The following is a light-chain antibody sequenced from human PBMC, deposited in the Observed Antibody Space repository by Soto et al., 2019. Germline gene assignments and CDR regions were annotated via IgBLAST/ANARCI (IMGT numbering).Light chain of an antibody. CDR2: AAS. CDR3: QQANSFPFT. CDR1: QGVSSC. J-gene: IGKJ3*01. V-gene: IGKV1-12*02. Sequence: DIQMTQSPSSVSASVGDRVTITCRASQGVSSCLAWYQQKPGTAPKLLIYAASSLQSGVPSRFSGSGSGTDFTLTISSLQPEDFATYYCQQANSFPFTFGHGTKVAIK.